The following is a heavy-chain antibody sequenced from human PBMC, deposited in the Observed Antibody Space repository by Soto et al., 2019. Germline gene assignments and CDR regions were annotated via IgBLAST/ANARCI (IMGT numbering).Heavy chain of an antibody. D-gene: IGHD6-13*01. J-gene: IGHJ6*02. V-gene: IGHV3-30*18. CDR1: GFTFSSYG. CDR2: IPYDGSNK. CDR3: AKERLYPYIGAAAFDYYSGMDV. Sequence: PGGSLRLSCAASGFTFSSYGMHWVRQAPGKGLEWVAVIPYDGSNKYYADSVKGRFTISRDNSKNTLYLQMNSLRAEDTAVYYCAKERLYPYIGAAAFDYYSGMDVWGQGTTVTVSS.